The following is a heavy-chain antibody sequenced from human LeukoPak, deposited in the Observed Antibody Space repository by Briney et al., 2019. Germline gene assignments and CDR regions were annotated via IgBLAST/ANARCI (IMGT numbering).Heavy chain of an antibody. CDR1: GGSFSGYY. D-gene: IGHD4-11*01. V-gene: IGHV4-34*01. Sequence: PSETLSLTCAVYGGSFSGYYWSWIRQPPGKGLEWIGEINHSGSTNYNPSLKSRFTISVDTSKNQFSLKLSSVTAADTAVYYCAMIPLGTTVTLDYWGQGTLVTVSS. J-gene: IGHJ4*02. CDR3: AMIPLGTTVTLDY. CDR2: INHSGST.